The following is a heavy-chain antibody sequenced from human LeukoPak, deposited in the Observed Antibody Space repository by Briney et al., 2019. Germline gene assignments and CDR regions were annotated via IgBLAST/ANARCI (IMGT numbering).Heavy chain of an antibody. CDR3: ARSCSSTSCYSY. CDR1: GGSISSSSYY. J-gene: IGHJ4*02. CDR2: IYYSGST. D-gene: IGHD2-2*02. V-gene: IGHV4-39*01. Sequence: PSETLSLTCTVSGGSISSSSYYWGWIRQPPGKGLEWIGSIYYSGSTHYNPSLKSRVTISVDTSKNQFSLKLSSVTAADTAVYYCARSCSSTSCYSYWGRGTLVTVSS.